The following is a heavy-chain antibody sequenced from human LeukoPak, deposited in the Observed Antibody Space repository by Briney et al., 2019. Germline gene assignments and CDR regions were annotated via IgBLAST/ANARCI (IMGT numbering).Heavy chain of an antibody. J-gene: IGHJ4*02. CDR2: INPNSGGT. CDR3: ARDAIVVVVAATDAYFDS. Sequence: ASVKVSCKASGYTFTAYYMHWVRQAPGQGLEWMGWINPNSGGTNYAQKFQGRVTMTRDTSISTAYMELSRLRSDDTAVYYCARDAIVVVVAATDAYFDSWGQGTLVTASS. D-gene: IGHD2-15*01. CDR1: GYTFTAYY. V-gene: IGHV1-2*02.